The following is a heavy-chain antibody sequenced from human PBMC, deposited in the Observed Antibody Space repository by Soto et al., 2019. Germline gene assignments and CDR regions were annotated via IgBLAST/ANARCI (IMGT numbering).Heavy chain of an antibody. CDR3: AKGLRWDYYGMDV. CDR2: ISWNSGSI. D-gene: IGHD4-17*01. CDR1: GITFSNAW. Sequence: PGGSLRLSCAASGITFSNAWMSWVRQAPGKGLEWVSGISWNSGSIGYADSVKGRFTISRDNAKNSLYLQMNSLRAEDTALYYCAKGLRWDYYGMDVWGQGTTVTVSS. V-gene: IGHV3-9*01. J-gene: IGHJ6*02.